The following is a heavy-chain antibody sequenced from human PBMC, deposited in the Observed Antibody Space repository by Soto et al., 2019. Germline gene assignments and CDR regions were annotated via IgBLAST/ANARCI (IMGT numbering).Heavy chain of an antibody. D-gene: IGHD2-2*02. J-gene: IGHJ6*02. Sequence: SVKVSCKASGGTFSSYAISWVRQAPGQGLEWMGGIIPIFGTANYAQKFQGRVTITADKSTRTAYMELSSLRSEDTAVYYCASGEYCSSTSCYTGPYYYGMDVWGQGTTVTVSS. CDR2: IIPIFGTA. CDR3: ASGEYCSSTSCYTGPYYYGMDV. V-gene: IGHV1-69*06. CDR1: GGTFSSYA.